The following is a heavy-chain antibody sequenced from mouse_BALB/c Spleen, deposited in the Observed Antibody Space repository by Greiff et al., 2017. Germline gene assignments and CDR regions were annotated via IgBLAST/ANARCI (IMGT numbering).Heavy chain of an antibody. J-gene: IGHJ1*01. D-gene: IGHD3-2*02. Sequence: VQLQQSGPELVKPGASVRISCKASGYTFTSYYIHWVKQRPGQGLEWIGWIYPGNVNTKYNEKFKGKATLTADKSSSTAYMQLSSLTSEDSAVYFCARGGRLWYFDVWGAGTTVTVSS. CDR3: ARGGRLWYFDV. CDR1: GYTFTSYY. V-gene: IGHV1S56*01. CDR2: IYPGNVNT.